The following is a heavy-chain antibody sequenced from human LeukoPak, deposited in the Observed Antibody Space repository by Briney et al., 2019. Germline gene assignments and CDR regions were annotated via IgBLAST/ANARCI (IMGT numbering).Heavy chain of an antibody. CDR3: ARAAIAAAGATS. CDR2: ISAYNGNT. Sequence: ASVKVSCKASGYTFTSYDINWVRQAPGQGLEWMGWISAYNGNTNYAQKLQGRVTMTTDTSTSTAYMELSSLRSEDTAVYYCARAAIAAAGATSWGQGTLVTVSS. D-gene: IGHD6-13*01. CDR1: GYTFTSYD. V-gene: IGHV1-18*01. J-gene: IGHJ4*02.